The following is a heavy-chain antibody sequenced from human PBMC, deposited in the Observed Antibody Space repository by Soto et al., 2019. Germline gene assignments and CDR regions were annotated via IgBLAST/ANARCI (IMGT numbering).Heavy chain of an antibody. CDR1: GFTFSSYG. CDR2: ILYDGSNK. CDR3: AKSGWGGAAIKDLDY. V-gene: IGHV3-30*18. J-gene: IGHJ4*02. Sequence: QVQLVEFGGGVVQPGRSLRLSCAASGFTFSSYGMHWVRQAPGKGLEWLAVILYDGSNKYYADSVKGRFTISRDNSKNTVYLQMNSLRVEDTAVYYCAKSGWGGAAIKDLDYWGQGTLVTVSS. D-gene: IGHD1-26*01.